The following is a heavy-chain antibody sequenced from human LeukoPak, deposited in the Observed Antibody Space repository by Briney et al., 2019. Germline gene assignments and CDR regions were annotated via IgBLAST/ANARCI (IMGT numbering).Heavy chain of an antibody. CDR3: ARQVELGRGGYSYSYYYMDV. D-gene: IGHD5-24*01. V-gene: IGHV1-69*05. Sequence: GASVKVSCKASGGTFSSYAISWVRQAPGQGREWMGGIIPIFGTANYAQKFQGRVTVTTDESTSTAYMELSSLRSEDTAVYYCARQVELGRGGYSYSYYYMDVWGKGTTVTVSS. CDR1: GGTFSSYA. CDR2: IIPIFGTA. J-gene: IGHJ6*03.